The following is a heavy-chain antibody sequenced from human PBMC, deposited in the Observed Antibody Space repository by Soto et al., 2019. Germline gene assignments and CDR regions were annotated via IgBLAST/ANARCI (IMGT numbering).Heavy chain of an antibody. CDR2: IIGSGSTA. CDR3: AKNQGFELVPLATVDWFDP. J-gene: IGHJ5*02. CDR1: EFTFSTYA. D-gene: IGHD3-9*01. Sequence: PGGSLRLSCVASEFTFSTYAMSWVRQAPGKGLEWVSAIIGSGSTAYHADSVKGRFTISRDNSKSTVYLELNNLSAEDTAVYHCAKNQGFELVPLATVDWFDPWGQGSLVTVSS. V-gene: IGHV3-23*01.